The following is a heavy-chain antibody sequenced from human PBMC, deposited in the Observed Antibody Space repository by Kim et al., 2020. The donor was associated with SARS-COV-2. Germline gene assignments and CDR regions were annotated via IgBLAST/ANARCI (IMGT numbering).Heavy chain of an antibody. CDR1: GYTFTGHY. V-gene: IGHV1-2*02. J-gene: IGHJ5*01. Sequence: ASVKVSCKASGYTFTGHYMHWIRQAPGQGLEWMGWINPKSGGIKYAQKFQGRVTMTRDTSINTAYMDLSSLTSADTAVYYCATDRNPIDSWGQGTLVIAS. CDR3: ATDRNPIDS. CDR2: INPKSGGI.